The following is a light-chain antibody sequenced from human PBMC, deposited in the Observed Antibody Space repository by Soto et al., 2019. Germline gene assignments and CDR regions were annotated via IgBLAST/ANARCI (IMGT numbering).Light chain of an antibody. V-gene: IGLV2-14*01. J-gene: IGLJ1*01. CDR2: DVT. Sequence: QSVLTQPASVSESPGQSITISCTGSSSDVGGYKYVSWYQQHPGKAPKLLIYDVTNRPSGVSNRFSGSKSGYTASLTISVLQSEDEADYYCSSYTSFKTLVFGTGTKVTVL. CDR3: SSYTSFKTLV. CDR1: SSDVGGYKY.